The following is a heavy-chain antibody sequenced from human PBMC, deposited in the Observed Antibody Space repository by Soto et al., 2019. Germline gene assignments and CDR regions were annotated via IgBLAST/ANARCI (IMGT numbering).Heavy chain of an antibody. Sequence: SETLSLTCAVYGGSFSGYYWSWIRQPPGKGLEWIGEINHSGSTNYNPSLKSRVTISVDTSKNQFSLKLSSVTAADTAVYYCARDRQLRYNWNYGFDYWGQGTLVTVSS. CDR2: INHSGST. J-gene: IGHJ4*02. CDR3: ARDRQLRYNWNYGFDY. V-gene: IGHV4-34*01. D-gene: IGHD1-7*01. CDR1: GGSFSGYY.